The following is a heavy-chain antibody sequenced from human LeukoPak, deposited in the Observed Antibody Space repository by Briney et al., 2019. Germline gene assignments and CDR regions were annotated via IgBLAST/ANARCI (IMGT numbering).Heavy chain of an antibody. CDR3: ANDFTYYYGSGSYYIHDAFDI. Sequence: GMSLRLSCAASGFTFSSYGMHWVRQAPGKGLEWVAVISYDGSNKYYADSVKGRFTISRDNSKNTLYLQMNSLGAEDTAVYYCANDFTYYYGSGSYYIHDAFDIWGQGTMVTVSS. CDR2: ISYDGSNK. D-gene: IGHD3-10*01. CDR1: GFTFSSYG. J-gene: IGHJ3*02. V-gene: IGHV3-30*18.